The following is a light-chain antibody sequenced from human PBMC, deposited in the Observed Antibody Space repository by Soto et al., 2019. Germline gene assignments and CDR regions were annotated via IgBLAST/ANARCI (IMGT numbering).Light chain of an antibody. CDR3: QQYGSSPFT. CDR1: QSVSSSY. CDR2: GAS. V-gene: IGKV3-20*01. Sequence: EIVLTQSPGTLSLSPGERATLCCRASQSVSSSYLAWYQQKPGQAPRLLIYGASSRATGIPDRFSGGGSETDFTLTISRLESEDSAVYYCQQYGSSPFTFGGGTKVDI. J-gene: IGKJ4*01.